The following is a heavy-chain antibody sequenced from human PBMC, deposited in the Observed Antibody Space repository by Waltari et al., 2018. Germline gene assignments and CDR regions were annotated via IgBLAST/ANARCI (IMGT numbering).Heavy chain of an antibody. V-gene: IGHV3-73*01. CDR2: IRTKAAGYAT. J-gene: IGHJ4*02. Sequence: QLVESGGGLVQPGGSLKVSCEASSFNLSGSAMHWVRQAPGKGLEGVCRIRTKAAGYATQYAPSVKGRFTISRDDSKNTAFLLMNNLKIDDTATYFCTRVLRSSSPTQFDLWGQGILVTVSS. CDR3: TRVLRSSSPTQFDL. CDR1: SFNLSGSA. D-gene: IGHD6-13*01.